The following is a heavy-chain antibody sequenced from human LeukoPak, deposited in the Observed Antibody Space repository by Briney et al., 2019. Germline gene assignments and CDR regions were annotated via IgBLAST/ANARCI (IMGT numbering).Heavy chain of an antibody. CDR1: GYSFTSYW. CDR3: ARQYYDYIWGSYTANRYFDY. J-gene: IGHJ4*02. D-gene: IGHD3-16*01. CDR2: IYPGDSDT. Sequence: GESLKISCKGSGYSFTSYWIGWVRQMPGKGLVWMGVIYPGDSDTKYSPSFQGQVTISADKSISTAYLQWTSLKASDTAKYYCARQYYDYIWGSYTANRYFDYWGQGTLVTVSS. V-gene: IGHV5-51*01.